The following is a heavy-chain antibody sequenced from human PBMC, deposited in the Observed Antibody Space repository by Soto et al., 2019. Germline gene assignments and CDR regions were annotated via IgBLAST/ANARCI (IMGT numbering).Heavy chain of an antibody. CDR1: EVSISGSS. CDR2: IRHSGTS. D-gene: IGHD3-10*01. CDR3: ARGEITLLGGMDV. V-gene: IGHV4-34*01. Sequence: PTATKSLNCPVEEVSISGSSWGCIRQSPGKGLEWIGEIRHSGTSSYHPSFKRRVTISVDTSNNQFSLRVNSVTPADTAVYYCARGEITLLGGMDVWGQGTTVTVFS. J-gene: IGHJ6*02.